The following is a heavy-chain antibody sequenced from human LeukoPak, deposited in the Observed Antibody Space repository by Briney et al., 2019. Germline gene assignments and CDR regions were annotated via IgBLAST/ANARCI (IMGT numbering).Heavy chain of an antibody. Sequence: PSGTLSLTCAVSGDSISSSNCWTWVRQPPGKGLEWIGEIDHGGGTNYDASLKSRVTISVDTSKNQFSLRLTSVTAADTAVYYCARAAYGEEQWYFDLWGRGTLVTVSS. CDR1: GDSISSSNC. V-gene: IGHV4-4*02. D-gene: IGHD4-17*01. CDR3: ARAAYGEEQWYFDL. CDR2: IDHGGGT. J-gene: IGHJ2*01.